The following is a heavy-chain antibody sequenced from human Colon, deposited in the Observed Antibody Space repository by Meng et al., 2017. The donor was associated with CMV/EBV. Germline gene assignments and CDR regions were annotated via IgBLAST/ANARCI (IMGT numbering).Heavy chain of an antibody. D-gene: IGHD1-7*01. Sequence: SETLSLTCTVSGGSISSYYWSWIRQPPGKGLEWIGYIYYSGSTNYNPSLKSRVTISVDTSKNQFSLKLSSVTAADTAVYYCAREGYNWNYGGTGWFDPWGQGTLVTVSS. V-gene: IGHV4-59*01. J-gene: IGHJ5*02. CDR2: IYYSGST. CDR3: AREGYNWNYGGTGWFDP. CDR1: GGSISSYY.